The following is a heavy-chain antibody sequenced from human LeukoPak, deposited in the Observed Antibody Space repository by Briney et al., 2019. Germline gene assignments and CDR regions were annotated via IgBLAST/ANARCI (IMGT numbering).Heavy chain of an antibody. J-gene: IGHJ6*02. CDR3: ARALSSGWYLLDV. D-gene: IGHD6-19*01. V-gene: IGHV3-11*05. CDR1: GSTFRDYY. CDR2: ISSSGSYT. Sequence: PGGSLRLSCAASGSTFRDYYMTWVRQAPGKGLEWVSYISSSGSYTNNADSVKGRFTISRDNAKNSLYLQMNSLRAEDTAVYYCARALSSGWYLLDVWGQGITVTVSS.